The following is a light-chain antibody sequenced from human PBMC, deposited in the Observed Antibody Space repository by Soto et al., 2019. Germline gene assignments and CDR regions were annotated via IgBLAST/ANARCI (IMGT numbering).Light chain of an antibody. CDR3: QQLNSYPPSLT. CDR2: AAS. J-gene: IGKJ4*01. V-gene: IGKV1-17*01. CDR1: QDIRNN. Sequence: IQMTQSPSFLSASVGDRVIITCRASQDIRNNLGWYQHKPGKAPKVLISAASILQSGVPSRFSGSGSGTEFTLTISSLQPEDFATYYCQQLNSYPPSLTFGGGTKVDIK.